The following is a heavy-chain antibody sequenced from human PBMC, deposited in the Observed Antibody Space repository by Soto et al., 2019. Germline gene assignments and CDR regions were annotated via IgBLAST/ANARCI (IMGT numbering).Heavy chain of an antibody. V-gene: IGHV4-39*01. J-gene: IGHJ5*02. D-gene: IGHD2-2*02. CDR2: IYYSGTT. CDR3: ARLKGAFFSHTYNWFDP. CDR1: GDSISSSSYY. Sequence: SETLSLTCTVSGDSISSSSYYWGWLRQPPGKGLEWIGDIYYSGTTHYNPSLKSRVTISIDTSKNQFSLHLRSVAAADTAVYYCARLKGAFFSHTYNWFDPWGQGTPVTVSS.